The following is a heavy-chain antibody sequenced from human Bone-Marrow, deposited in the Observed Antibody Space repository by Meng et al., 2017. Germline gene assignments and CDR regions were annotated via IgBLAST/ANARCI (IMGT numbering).Heavy chain of an antibody. CDR2: IHYSGST. CDR3: ARDSDGNTYGYFDY. J-gene: IGHJ4*02. Sequence: SETLSLTCTVSGDSISGYYCTWIRQPPGKGLEWIGYIHYSGSTNYNPSHESRVTISVDTSKDQFPLKLNTVTAADTAVYYCARDSDGNTYGYFDYWGQGTLVTVSS. D-gene: IGHD5-18*01. CDR1: GDSISGYY. V-gene: IGHV4-59*01.